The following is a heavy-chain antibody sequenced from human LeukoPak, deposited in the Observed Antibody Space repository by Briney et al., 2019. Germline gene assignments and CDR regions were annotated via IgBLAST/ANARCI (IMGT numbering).Heavy chain of an antibody. CDR3: LRDLNWSLDQ. V-gene: IGHV3-74*01. J-gene: IGHJ4*02. D-gene: IGHD1-20*01. CDR1: GFTFSNYM. Sequence: GRSLRLSCAASGFTFSNYMMHWVRQAPGKGLVWVSRIKSDGITITYADSVKGRFTISRDNAKNTLYLQMNSLRAEDTAVYYCLRDLNWSLDQWGQGTLVTVSS. CDR2: IKSDGITI.